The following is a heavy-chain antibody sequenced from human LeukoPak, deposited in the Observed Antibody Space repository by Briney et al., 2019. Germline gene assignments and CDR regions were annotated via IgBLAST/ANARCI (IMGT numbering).Heavy chain of an antibody. D-gene: IGHD2-15*01. CDR1: GFTFSSYA. CDR3: VRDLSGRWTFDY. V-gene: IGHV3-30-3*01. Sequence: GGSLRLSCAASGFTFSSYAMSWVRQAPGKGLEWVAVISYDGSNKYYADSVRGRFTISRDTSKNTLYLQVNSLRAEDTAVYYCVRDLSGRWTFDYWGQGTLVTVSS. CDR2: ISYDGSNK. J-gene: IGHJ4*02.